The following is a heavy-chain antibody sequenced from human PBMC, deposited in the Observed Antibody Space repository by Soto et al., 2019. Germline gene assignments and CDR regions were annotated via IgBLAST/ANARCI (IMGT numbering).Heavy chain of an antibody. D-gene: IGHD6-19*01. Sequence: GGSLRLSCAASGFTFSSYSMNWVRQAPGKGLEWVSYISSSSTIYYADSVKGRFTISRDNAKNSLYLQMNSLRDEDTAVYYCARGGWYPRKLIFDYWGQGTLVTVSS. V-gene: IGHV3-48*02. CDR2: ISSSSTI. CDR1: GFTFSSYS. CDR3: ARGGWYPRKLIFDY. J-gene: IGHJ4*02.